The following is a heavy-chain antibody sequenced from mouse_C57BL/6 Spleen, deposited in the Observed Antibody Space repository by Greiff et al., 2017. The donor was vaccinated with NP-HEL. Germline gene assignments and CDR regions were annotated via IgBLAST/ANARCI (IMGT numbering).Heavy chain of an antibody. J-gene: IGHJ2*01. D-gene: IGHD2-5*01. CDR2: INPNNGGT. V-gene: IGHV1-26*01. CDR1: GYTFTDYY. CDR3: ARGAYSNYFDY. Sequence: EVQLQQSGPELVKPGASVKISCKASGYTFTDYYMNWVKQSHGKSLEWIGDINPNNGGTSYNQKFKGKATLTVDKSSSTAYMELRSLTSEDSAVYYCARGAYSNYFDYWGQGTTLTVSS.